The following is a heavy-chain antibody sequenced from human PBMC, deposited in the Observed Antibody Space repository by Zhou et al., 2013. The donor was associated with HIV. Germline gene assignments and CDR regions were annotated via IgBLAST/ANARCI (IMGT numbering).Heavy chain of an antibody. J-gene: IGHJ4*02. D-gene: IGHD3-22*01. CDR1: GVFFNNFA. V-gene: IGHV1-69*05. CDR2: IIPIFGTA. CDR3: AGQHYHDNSGFGLLNY. Sequence: QVQLVQSGAEVKKPGSSVKVSCKASGVFFNNFAISWVRQAPGQGLEWMGGIIPIFGTANSAQKFQGRVTIATDESTSSAYMELSRLRSEDTAIYYCAGQHYHDNSGFGLLNYWGQGTLVTVSS.